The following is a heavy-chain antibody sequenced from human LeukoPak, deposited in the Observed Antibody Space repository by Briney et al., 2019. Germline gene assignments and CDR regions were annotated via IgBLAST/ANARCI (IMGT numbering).Heavy chain of an antibody. Sequence: PGGSLRLSCAASGFTFSDYYMSWIRQAPGKGLEWVSYISSSGSTIYYADSVKGRFTISRDNAKNSLYLQMNSLRAEDTAVYYCAKEGAGSSWPYYFDYWGQGTLVTVSS. CDR2: ISSSGSTI. J-gene: IGHJ4*02. V-gene: IGHV3-11*04. CDR3: AKEGAGSSWPYYFDY. CDR1: GFTFSDYY. D-gene: IGHD6-13*01.